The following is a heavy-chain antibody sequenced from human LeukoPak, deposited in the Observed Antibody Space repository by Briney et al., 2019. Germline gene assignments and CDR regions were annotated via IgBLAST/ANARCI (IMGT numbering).Heavy chain of an antibody. Sequence: GGSLRLSCAASGFTFSSYSMSWVRQAPGEGLEWVSSISSSSSYIYYADSVKGRFTISRDNAKNSLYLEMNSLRAEDTAVYYCASSPYYYDSSGYAESWGQGPLVTVSS. D-gene: IGHD3-22*01. CDR3: ASSPYYYDSSGYAES. CDR2: ISSSSSYI. V-gene: IGHV3-21*01. J-gene: IGHJ4*02. CDR1: GFTFSSYS.